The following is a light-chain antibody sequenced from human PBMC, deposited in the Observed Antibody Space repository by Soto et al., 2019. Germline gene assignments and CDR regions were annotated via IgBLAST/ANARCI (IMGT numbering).Light chain of an antibody. CDR2: GAS. CDR1: QSVSNNY. V-gene: IGKV3-20*01. J-gene: IGKJ4*01. Sequence: LTRSPDTLSLSPGERATLSCRASQSVSNNYLAWYQQKPGQAPRLLIYGASSRATGIPDRFSGSGSGTDFTLTISRLEPEDSAVYYCQQYGSSPLTFGGGTRWLS. CDR3: QQYGSSPLT.